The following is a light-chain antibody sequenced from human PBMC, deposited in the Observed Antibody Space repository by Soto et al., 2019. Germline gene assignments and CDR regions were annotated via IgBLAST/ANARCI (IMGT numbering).Light chain of an antibody. J-gene: IGKJ4*01. CDR1: QSVGSY. V-gene: IGKV3-11*01. CDR3: QQRSNWPSLT. CDR2: DAS. Sequence: EIVLIQSPATLSLSPGERATLSCRASQSVGSYLAWYQHKPCQAPRLLISDASNRATGIPARFSGSGFETDFTLTISSLEPEDSAVYYCQQRSNWPSLTFGGGTKVEIK.